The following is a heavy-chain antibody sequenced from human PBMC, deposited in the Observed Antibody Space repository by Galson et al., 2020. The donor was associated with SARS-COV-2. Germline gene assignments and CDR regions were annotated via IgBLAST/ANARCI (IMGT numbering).Heavy chain of an antibody. D-gene: IGHD5-12*01. Sequence: GESLKISCKASGYTFTGYYMHWVRQAPGQGLEWMGWINPNSGGTNYAQKFQGRVTMTRDTSISTAYMELSRLRSDDTAVYYCARARWLQNWYDYWGQGTLVTVSS. CDR3: ARARWLQNWYDY. CDR2: INPNSGGT. CDR1: GYTFTGYY. J-gene: IGHJ4*02. V-gene: IGHV1-2*02.